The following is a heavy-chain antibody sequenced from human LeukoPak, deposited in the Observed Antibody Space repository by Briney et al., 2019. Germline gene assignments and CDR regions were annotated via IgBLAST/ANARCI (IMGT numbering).Heavy chain of an antibody. Sequence: GRSLRLSCAASGFTFSSYAMPWVRQAPGKGLEWVAVISYDGSNKYYADSVKGRFTISRDNSKNTLYLQMNSLRAEDTAVYYCATSWAQYCSSTSCSRKPFDYWGQGTLVTVSS. CDR3: ATSWAQYCSSTSCSRKPFDY. CDR1: GFTFSSYA. CDR2: ISYDGSNK. J-gene: IGHJ4*02. D-gene: IGHD2-2*01. V-gene: IGHV3-30-3*01.